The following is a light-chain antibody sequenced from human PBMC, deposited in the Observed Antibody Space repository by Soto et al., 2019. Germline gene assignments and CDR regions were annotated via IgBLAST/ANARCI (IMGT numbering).Light chain of an antibody. V-gene: IGLV1-40*01. CDR2: GNS. J-gene: IGLJ1*01. CDR1: GSNIGAGYD. Sequence: QSVLTQPPSVSGAPGQRVTISCTGSGSNIGAGYDVHWYQQLPGTAPKLLIYGNSNRPSGVPDRFSGSKSGTSASLAITGLQAEDEADYDCQSYDSSLSGSRVFGTGTKLTVL. CDR3: QSYDSSLSGSRV.